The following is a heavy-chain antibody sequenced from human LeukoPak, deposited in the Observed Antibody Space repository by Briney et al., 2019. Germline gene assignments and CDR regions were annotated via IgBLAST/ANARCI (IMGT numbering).Heavy chain of an antibody. CDR2: IYYSGST. J-gene: IGHJ4*02. Sequence: SETLSLTCTVSGGSIGSSSYYWGWIRQPPGKGLEWIGSIYYSGSTYYNPSLKSRVTISVDTSKNQFSLKLSSVTAADTAVYYCARGLYYGYFDYWGQGTLVTVSS. V-gene: IGHV4-39*07. CDR3: ARGLYYGYFDY. CDR1: GGSIGSSSYY. D-gene: IGHD2-8*01.